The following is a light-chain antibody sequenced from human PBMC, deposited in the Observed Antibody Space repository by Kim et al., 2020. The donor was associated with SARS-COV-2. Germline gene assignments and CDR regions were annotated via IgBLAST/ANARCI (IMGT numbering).Light chain of an antibody. CDR2: SNT. J-gene: IGLJ3*02. CDR3: AAWDDSLNVPV. V-gene: IGLV1-44*01. CDR1: SSDSGSNT. Sequence: GQRGTLSCAGRSSDSGSNTVNWYQQLPGAAPKLLIYSNTQRPSGVPDRCSGSKSGTSASLAISGLQSEDEADYYCAAWDDSLNVPVFGGGTQLTVL.